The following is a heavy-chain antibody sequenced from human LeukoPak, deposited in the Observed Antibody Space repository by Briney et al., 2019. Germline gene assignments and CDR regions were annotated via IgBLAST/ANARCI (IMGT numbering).Heavy chain of an antibody. Sequence: SETLSLTCTVSGGSISSGSYYWSWIRQPAGKGLEWIGRIFTSGSTNYNPSLKSRVTISMDTSKNQLSLNLSSVTAADTAVYYCARDQYYYDSSGYLFDYWGQGTLVTVSS. CDR2: IFTSGST. D-gene: IGHD3-22*01. CDR3: ARDQYYYDSSGYLFDY. CDR1: GGSISSGSYY. J-gene: IGHJ4*02. V-gene: IGHV4-61*02.